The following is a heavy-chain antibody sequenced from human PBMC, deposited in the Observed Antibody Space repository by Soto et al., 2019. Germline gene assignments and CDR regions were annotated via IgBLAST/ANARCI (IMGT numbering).Heavy chain of an antibody. V-gene: IGHV3-74*01. Sequence: EVQLVESGGRLVQPGGSLTLSCAASGFTFSNYWMHWVRQAPGKGLVWVSRIHYDGMNTRYADSVNGRFTISRDNAKNTFYLPLNGLKLDDTAAYSSPRDWQNFASRRALGGLWYFDLWGCGTLVTVSS. CDR2: IHYDGMNT. CDR1: GFTFSNYW. CDR3: PRDWQNFASRRALGGLWYFDL. D-gene: IGHD1-26*01. J-gene: IGHJ2*01.